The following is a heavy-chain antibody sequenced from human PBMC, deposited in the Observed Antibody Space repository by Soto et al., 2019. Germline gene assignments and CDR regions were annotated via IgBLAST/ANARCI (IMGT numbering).Heavy chain of an antibody. CDR3: ERVGYCSGGSCYSLGWFDP. Sequence: ASVKVSRKASGYTFTSYYMHWVRQAPGQGLEWMGIINPSGGSTSYAQKFQGRVTMTRDTSTSTVYMELSSLRSEDTAVYYCERVGYCSGGSCYSLGWFDPWGQGTLVTVSS. D-gene: IGHD2-15*01. J-gene: IGHJ5*02. CDR1: GYTFTSYY. V-gene: IGHV1-46*01. CDR2: INPSGGST.